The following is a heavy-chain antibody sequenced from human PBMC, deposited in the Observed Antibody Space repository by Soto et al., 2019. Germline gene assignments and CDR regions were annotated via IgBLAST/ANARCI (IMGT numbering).Heavy chain of an antibody. V-gene: IGHV4-30-4*01. J-gene: IGHJ5*02. CDR2: IYYSGST. Sequence: SETLSLTCTVSGGSVSSGDYYWSWIRQPPGKGLEWIGYIYYSGSTYYNPSLKSRVTISVDTSKNQFSLKLSSVTAADTAVYYCAREGGTVRNNWFDPWGQGTLVTVSS. CDR3: AREGGTVRNNWFDP. D-gene: IGHD4-4*01. CDR1: GGSVSSGDYY.